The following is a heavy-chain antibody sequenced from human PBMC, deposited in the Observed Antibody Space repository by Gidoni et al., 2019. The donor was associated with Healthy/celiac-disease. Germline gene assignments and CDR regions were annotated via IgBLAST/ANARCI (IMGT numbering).Heavy chain of an antibody. J-gene: IGHJ3*02. CDR2: IHPNSGGK. CDR3: ARVGEYYDSSGYSTLDAFDI. Sequence: QVQLVQSGAEVKKPGASVTVSCKASGYTFTGYYMHWVRQAPGQGLAWMGWIHPNSGGKNDAQKLQGRVTMTRDTSISTDYMELSRLRSDDTAVYYCARVGEYYDSSGYSTLDAFDIWGQGTMVTVSS. D-gene: IGHD3-22*01. V-gene: IGHV1-2*02. CDR1: GYTFTGYY.